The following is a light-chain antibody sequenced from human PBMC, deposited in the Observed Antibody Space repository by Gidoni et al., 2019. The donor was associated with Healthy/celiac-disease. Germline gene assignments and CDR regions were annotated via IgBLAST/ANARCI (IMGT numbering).Light chain of an antibody. CDR2: GAS. CDR1: QSVSSN. Sequence: EIVMTQSPATLSLSPGERALLSSRASQSVSSNLAWYQQKPGQAPRLLIYGASTRATGIPARFSGSGSGTEFTLTISSLQSEDFAVYYCQQYNNWPQTFGGGTKVEIK. CDR3: QQYNNWPQT. V-gene: IGKV3-15*01. J-gene: IGKJ4*01.